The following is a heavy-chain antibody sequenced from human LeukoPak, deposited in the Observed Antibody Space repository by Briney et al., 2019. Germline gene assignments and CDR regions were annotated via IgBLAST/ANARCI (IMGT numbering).Heavy chain of an antibody. J-gene: IGHJ5*02. CDR3: AKDLGIAAAGTVNWFDP. Sequence: PGGSLRLSCAASGFTFSSYAMSWVRQAPGKGLEWVSAISGSGGSTYYADSVKGRFTISRDNSKNTLYLQMNSPRAEDTAVYYCAKDLGIAAAGTVNWFDPWGQGTLVTVSS. D-gene: IGHD6-13*01. CDR2: ISGSGGST. V-gene: IGHV3-23*01. CDR1: GFTFSSYA.